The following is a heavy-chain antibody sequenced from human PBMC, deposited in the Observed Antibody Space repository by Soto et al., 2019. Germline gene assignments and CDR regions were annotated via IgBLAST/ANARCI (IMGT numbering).Heavy chain of an antibody. Sequence: GGSLRLSCVASGFNFSDHGIHWVRQAPGKGLEWVAGISHGGAYKHYGDSGKGRFAISRDNFMSTVYREMNSLRPDDTALYYCTRDNGEPVVVTARSGHGFDPWGRGTLVTVSS. CDR3: TRDNGEPVVVTARSGHGFDP. J-gene: IGHJ5*01. V-gene: IGHV3-30*03. CDR2: ISHGGAYK. D-gene: IGHD2-21*02. CDR1: GFNFSDHG.